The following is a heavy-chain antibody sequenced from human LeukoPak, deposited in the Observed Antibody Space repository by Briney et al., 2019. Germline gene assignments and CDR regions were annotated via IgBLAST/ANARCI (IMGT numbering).Heavy chain of an antibody. D-gene: IGHD2-2*01. Sequence: GGSLRLSCAASGFTLSSYGMHWVRQAPGKGLEWGAVIWYDGSNKYYADSVKGRFTISRDNSKNTLYLQMNSLRAEDTAVYYCARDSPYCSSTSCYDFDYWGQGTLVTVSS. V-gene: IGHV3-33*01. J-gene: IGHJ4*02. CDR2: IWYDGSNK. CDR3: ARDSPYCSSTSCYDFDY. CDR1: GFTLSSYG.